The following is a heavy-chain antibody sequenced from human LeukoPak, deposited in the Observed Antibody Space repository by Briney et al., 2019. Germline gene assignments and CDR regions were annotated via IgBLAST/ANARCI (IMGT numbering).Heavy chain of an antibody. CDR2: ISAYNGNT. V-gene: IGHV1-18*01. J-gene: IGHJ4*02. CDR3: ARHLDARIAESPSLDY. D-gene: IGHD6-13*01. Sequence: GASVKVSCKASGYTFTSYGISWVRQAPGQGLEWMGWISAYNGNTNYTQKLQGRVTMTTDTSTSTAYMELRSLRSDDTAVYYCARHLDARIAESPSLDYWGQGTLVTVSS. CDR1: GYTFTSYG.